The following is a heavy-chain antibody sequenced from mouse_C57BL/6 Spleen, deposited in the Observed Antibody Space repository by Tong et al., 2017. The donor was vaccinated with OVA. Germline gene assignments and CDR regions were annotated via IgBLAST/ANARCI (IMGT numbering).Heavy chain of an antibody. D-gene: IGHD1-1*01. CDR2: FYPGSGSI. J-gene: IGHJ1*03. V-gene: IGHV1-62-2*01. Sequence: VQLQESGAELVKPGASVKLSCKASGYTFTEYTIHWVKQRSGQGLEWIGWFYPGSGSIKYNEKFRDKATLTADKSSSTVYMQLRSMTSEDSAVYYCARNYGSWYFDVWGTVTTVTVSS. CDR1: GYTFTEYT. CDR3: ARNYGSWYFDV.